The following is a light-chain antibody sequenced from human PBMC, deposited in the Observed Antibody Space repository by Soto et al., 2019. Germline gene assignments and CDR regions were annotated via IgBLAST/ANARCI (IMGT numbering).Light chain of an antibody. CDR1: QSINRH. V-gene: IGKV3-11*01. Sequence: EILMTQSPATLSVSPGERPTLSCRASQSINRHLAWYQQKPGQAPRLLILDASDRATGIPARFSGSGSGTDFTLTISSLEPEDFAVYYCQQRSNWPPVTFGGGTKVDI. J-gene: IGKJ4*01. CDR3: QQRSNWPPVT. CDR2: DAS.